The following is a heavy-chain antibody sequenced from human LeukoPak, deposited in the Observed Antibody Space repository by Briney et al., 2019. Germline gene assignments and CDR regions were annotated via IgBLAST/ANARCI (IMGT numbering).Heavy chain of an antibody. CDR2: IKDSGTT. V-gene: IGHV1-46*01. Sequence: ASVKVSCKASGYSFTTYHIHWVRQAPGQGLEWMGIIKDSGTTIYPQKFQGRVTMTRDTSTSTVYMEVSSLRSEDTAVYYCARDLNPSVGATIGEDYWGQGTLVTVSS. J-gene: IGHJ4*02. D-gene: IGHD1-26*01. CDR3: ARDLNPSVGATIGEDY. CDR1: GYSFTTYH.